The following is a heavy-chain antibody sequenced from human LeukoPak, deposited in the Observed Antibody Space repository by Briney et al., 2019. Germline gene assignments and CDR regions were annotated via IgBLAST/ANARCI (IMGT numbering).Heavy chain of an antibody. CDR1: GGSISSSSYY. Sequence: PSETLSLTCTVSGGSISSSSYYWGWIRQPPGKGLEWIGSIYYSGSTYYNPSLKSRVTISVDTSKNQFSLKLSSVTAADTAVYYCARHLVIAARPSVIDYWGQGTLVTVSS. D-gene: IGHD6-6*01. J-gene: IGHJ4*02. CDR2: IYYSGST. V-gene: IGHV4-39*01. CDR3: ARHLVIAARPSVIDY.